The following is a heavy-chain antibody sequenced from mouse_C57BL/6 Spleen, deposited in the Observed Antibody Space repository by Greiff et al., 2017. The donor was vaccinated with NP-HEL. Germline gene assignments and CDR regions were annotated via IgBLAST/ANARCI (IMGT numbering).Heavy chain of an antibody. CDR2: IYPGSGST. Sequence: QVQLQQSGAELVKPGASVKMSCKASGYTFTSYWITWVKQRPGQGLEWIGDIYPGSGSTNYNEKFKSKATLTVDTSSSTAYMQLSSLTSEDSAVYYCARYYGNYVGFDYWGQGTTLTVSS. CDR1: GYTFTSYW. J-gene: IGHJ2*01. D-gene: IGHD2-1*01. V-gene: IGHV1-55*01. CDR3: ARYYGNYVGFDY.